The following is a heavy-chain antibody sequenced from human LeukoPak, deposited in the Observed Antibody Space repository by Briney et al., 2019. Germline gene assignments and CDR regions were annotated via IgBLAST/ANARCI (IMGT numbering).Heavy chain of an antibody. Sequence: SETLSLTCTVSGGSINNYYWSWIRQPPGKGLEWIGYIYYSGSTNYNPSLKSRVTISVDTSKNQFSLKLSSVTAADTAVYYCARDLGAAAGTPWFDPWGQGTLVTVSS. D-gene: IGHD6-13*01. CDR3: ARDLGAAAGTPWFDP. V-gene: IGHV4-59*01. CDR1: GGSINNYY. J-gene: IGHJ5*02. CDR2: IYYSGST.